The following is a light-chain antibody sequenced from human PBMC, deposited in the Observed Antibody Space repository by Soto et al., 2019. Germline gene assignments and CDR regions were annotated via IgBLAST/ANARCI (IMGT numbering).Light chain of an antibody. CDR2: GAS. Sequence: EIVLTQSPGTLSLSPGERATLSCRASQSVSSSYLAWCQQKPGQAPRLLIYGASSRATGIPDRFSGSGSGTDFTFTISRLEPEDFAVYYCQQYGSSPWTFGQGTKV. J-gene: IGKJ1*01. V-gene: IGKV3-20*01. CDR1: QSVSSSY. CDR3: QQYGSSPWT.